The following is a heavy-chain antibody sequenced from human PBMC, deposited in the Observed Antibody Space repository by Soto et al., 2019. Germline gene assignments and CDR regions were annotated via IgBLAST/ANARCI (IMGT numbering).Heavy chain of an antibody. V-gene: IGHV3-23*01. CDR2: MRGSDGDT. CDR3: VKGHSDSYYYFDY. Sequence: PGESLKISCAASGFTFSFCAMSWVRQAPGKGLEWVSSMRGSDGDTYYADSVKGRFTISRDNSKNTLYLQMNSLRVEDTALYYCVKGHSDSYYYFDYWGQGALVTISS. D-gene: IGHD3-22*01. CDR1: GFTFSFCA. J-gene: IGHJ4*02.